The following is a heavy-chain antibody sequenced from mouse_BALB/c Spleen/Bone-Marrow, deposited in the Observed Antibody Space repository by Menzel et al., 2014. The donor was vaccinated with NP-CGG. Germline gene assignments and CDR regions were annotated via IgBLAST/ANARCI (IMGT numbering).Heavy chain of an antibody. Sequence: VQLQESGAELVRPGASVKLSCKASGYTFTSYWINWVKQRPGQDLEWIGNIYPSDSYTNYNQKFKDKATLTVDKSSSTAYMQLSSPTSEDSAVYYCTRDDGSFAYWGQGTLVTVSA. J-gene: IGHJ3*01. CDR2: IYPSDSYT. CDR3: TRDDGSFAY. D-gene: IGHD2-3*01. CDR1: GYTFTSYW. V-gene: IGHV1-69*02.